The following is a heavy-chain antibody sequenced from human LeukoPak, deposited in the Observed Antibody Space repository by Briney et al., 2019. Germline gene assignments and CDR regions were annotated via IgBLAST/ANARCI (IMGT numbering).Heavy chain of an antibody. CDR1: GFTFSSYA. Sequence: GGSLRLSCAASGFTFSSYAMSWVRQAPGKGLKWVSAISGSGGSTYYADSVKGRFTISRDNSKNTLYLQMNSLRAEDTDVYYCAKDLARFWSGYYRYYYYGMDVWGQGTTVTVSS. J-gene: IGHJ6*02. CDR3: AKDLARFWSGYYRYYYYGMDV. CDR2: ISGSGGST. V-gene: IGHV3-23*01. D-gene: IGHD3-3*01.